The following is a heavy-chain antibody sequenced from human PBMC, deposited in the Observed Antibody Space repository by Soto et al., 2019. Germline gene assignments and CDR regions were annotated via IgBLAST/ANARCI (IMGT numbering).Heavy chain of an antibody. V-gene: IGHV1-18*04. CDR2: ISAYNGNT. CDR3: ASYEYGYSYGYGAFDI. D-gene: IGHD5-18*01. CDR1: GYTFTSYG. Sequence: ASVKVSCKASGYTFTSYGISWVRQAPGQGLEWMGWISAYNGNTNYAQKLQGRVTMTTDTSTSTAYMELRSLRSDDTAVYYCASYEYGYSYGYGAFDIWGQGTMVTVSS. J-gene: IGHJ3*02.